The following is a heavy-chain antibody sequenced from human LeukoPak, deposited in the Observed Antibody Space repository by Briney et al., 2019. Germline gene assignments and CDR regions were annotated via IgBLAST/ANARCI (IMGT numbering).Heavy chain of an antibody. CDR3: ARGPPARGRSYCSGGSCYSQPPSEYYFDY. J-gene: IGHJ4*02. Sequence: PSETLSLTCAVYGGSFSGYYWSWIRQPPGKGLEWIGEINHSGSTNYNPSLKSRVTISVDTSKNQFSLKLSSVTAADTAVYYCARGPPARGRSYCSGGSCYSQPPSEYYFDYWGQGTLVTVSS. V-gene: IGHV4-34*01. CDR2: INHSGST. CDR1: GGSFSGYY. D-gene: IGHD2-15*01.